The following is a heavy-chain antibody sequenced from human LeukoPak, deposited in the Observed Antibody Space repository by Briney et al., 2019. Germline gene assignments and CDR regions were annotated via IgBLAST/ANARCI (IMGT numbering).Heavy chain of an antibody. CDR2: IRGSGGST. D-gene: IGHD3-10*01. Sequence: GGSLRLSCAASGFTFSSYAMSWVRQVPGKGLEWVSAIRGSGGSTDYADSVKGRFTISRDNSKNMVFLQMNSLRADDTAVYYCAKDFLTRYGSGSFFGYWGQGTPVTVSS. J-gene: IGHJ4*02. V-gene: IGHV3-23*01. CDR1: GFTFSSYA. CDR3: AKDFLTRYGSGSFFGY.